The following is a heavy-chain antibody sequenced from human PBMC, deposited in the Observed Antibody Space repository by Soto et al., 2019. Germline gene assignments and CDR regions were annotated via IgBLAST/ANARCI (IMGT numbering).Heavy chain of an antibody. J-gene: IGHJ4*02. CDR1: GGSISGHY. CDR2: IFYSGST. V-gene: IGHV4-59*11. CDR3: ARVGSSGWSPDY. Sequence: SETLSLTCSVSGGSISGHYWTWIRQSPGKGLEWIGYIFYSGSTNCNPSLKSRVTISVDTSKNQFSLKMSSVTAADTAVYYCARVGSSGWSPDYWGRGTLVTVSS. D-gene: IGHD6-19*01.